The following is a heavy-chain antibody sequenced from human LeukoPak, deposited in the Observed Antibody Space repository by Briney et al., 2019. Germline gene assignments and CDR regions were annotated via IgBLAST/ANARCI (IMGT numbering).Heavy chain of an antibody. V-gene: IGHV1-2*02. D-gene: IGHD3-16*01. Sequence: ASVKVSCKASGYTFTGYYMHWVRQAPGQGLEWMGWINPNSGGTNYAQKFQGRVTMTRDTSISTAYMELSRLRSDDTAVYYCARAGEGPTPYYYYYYMDVWGKGTTVTVSS. CDR3: ARAGEGPTPYYYYYYMDV. J-gene: IGHJ6*03. CDR1: GYTFTGYY. CDR2: INPNSGGT.